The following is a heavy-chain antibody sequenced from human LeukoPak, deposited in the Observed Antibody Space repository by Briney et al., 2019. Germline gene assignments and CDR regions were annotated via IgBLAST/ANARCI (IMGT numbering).Heavy chain of an antibody. CDR1: GGTFSSYA. CDR2: IIPIFGTA. Sequence: ASVKVSCKASGGTFSSYAISWVRQAPGQGLEWMGGIIPIFGTANYAQKFQGRVTITADESTSTAYMELSSLRSEDTAVYYCARGERDSSGWYYFDYWGQGTLVTVSP. J-gene: IGHJ4*02. CDR3: ARGERDSSGWYYFDY. D-gene: IGHD6-19*01. V-gene: IGHV1-69*01.